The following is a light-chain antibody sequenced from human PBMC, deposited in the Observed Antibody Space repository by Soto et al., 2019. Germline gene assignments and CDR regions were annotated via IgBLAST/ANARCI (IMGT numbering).Light chain of an antibody. CDR1: SSDVGGYNH. V-gene: IGLV2-14*03. CDR2: DVS. J-gene: IGLJ2*01. CDR3: TSYRTINTLI. Sequence: QSALTQPASVSGSPGQSITISCTGTSSDVGGYNHVSWYQQHPGTVPKLIIYDVSSRPSGVSNRFSGSKSGNTASLTISGLQAEDEADYYCTSYRTINTLIFGGGTKVTVL.